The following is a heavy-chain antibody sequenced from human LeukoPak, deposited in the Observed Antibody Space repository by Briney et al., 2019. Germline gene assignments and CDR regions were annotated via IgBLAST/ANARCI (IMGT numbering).Heavy chain of an antibody. D-gene: IGHD1-1*01. CDR2: ISHDGSDR. J-gene: IGHJ5*02. CDR3: AKEFGHPGIHWFDP. Sequence: GGSLRLSCAASGFTFSSYGMHWVRQAPGKGLGWVAAISHDGSDRYYADSVKGRFTISRDNSKNTLYLQMNSLRPEDTAVYYCAKEFGHPGIHWFDPWGQGTLVTVSS. CDR1: GFTFSSYG. V-gene: IGHV3-30*18.